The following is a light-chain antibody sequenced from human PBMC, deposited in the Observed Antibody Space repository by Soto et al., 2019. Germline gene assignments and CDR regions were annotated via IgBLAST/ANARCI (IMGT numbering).Light chain of an antibody. V-gene: IGLV2-14*01. J-gene: IGLJ1*01. CDR1: ISDVGGYNY. CDR2: EVS. Sequence: QSALTQPASWSGSPGQSITISCTGTISDVGGYNYVSWYQQHPGKAPKLMIYEVSNRPLGVSNRFSGSKSGNTASLTISGLQAEDEADYYCTSYTSSRTLDVFGTGTKVTV. CDR3: TSYTSSRTLDV.